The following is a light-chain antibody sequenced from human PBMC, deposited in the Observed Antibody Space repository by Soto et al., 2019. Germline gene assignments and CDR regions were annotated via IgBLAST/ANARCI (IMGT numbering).Light chain of an antibody. CDR2: DVS. V-gene: IGLV2-14*03. CDR1: SSDVGGYDY. J-gene: IGLJ1*01. Sequence: QSVLTQPASVSGSPGQSITISCTGTSSDVGGYDYVSWYQHHPGKAPKLMIYDVSNRPSGVSNRFSGSKSGNTASLTISVLQAEDEADYYCSSYTSSSLYVFGTGTKVTVL. CDR3: SSYTSSSLYV.